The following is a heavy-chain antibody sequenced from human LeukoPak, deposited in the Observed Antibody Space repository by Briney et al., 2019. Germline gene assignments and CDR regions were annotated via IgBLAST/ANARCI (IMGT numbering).Heavy chain of an antibody. V-gene: IGHV4-59*01. CDR3: ARGMPWYFDL. Sequence: SETLPLTCTVSGGSISSYYWSWIRQPPGKGLEWIGYIYYSGSTNYNPSLKSRVTISVDTSKNQFSLKLSSVTAADTAVYYCARGMPWYFDLWGRGTLVTVSS. J-gene: IGHJ2*01. CDR1: GGSISSYY. D-gene: IGHD2-2*01. CDR2: IYYSGST.